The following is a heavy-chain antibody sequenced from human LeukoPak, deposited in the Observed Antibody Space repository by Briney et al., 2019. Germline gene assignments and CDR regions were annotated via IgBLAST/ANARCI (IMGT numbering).Heavy chain of an antibody. D-gene: IGHD3-10*01. V-gene: IGHV1-69*04. CDR1: GGTFSSYA. Sequence: SVKVSCKASGGTFSSYAISWVRQAPGQGLEWMGRIIPILGIANYAQKFQGRVTITADKSTSTAYMELSSLRSEDTAVYCCARVLHGSGSYYNDLVDYWGQGTLVTVSS. CDR3: ARVLHGSGSYYNDLVDY. CDR2: IIPILGIA. J-gene: IGHJ4*02.